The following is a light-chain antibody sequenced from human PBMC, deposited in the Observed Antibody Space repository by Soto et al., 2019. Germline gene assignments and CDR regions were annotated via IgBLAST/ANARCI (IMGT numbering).Light chain of an antibody. CDR2: DAS. J-gene: IGKJ1*01. CDR3: LQYSSHSWT. CDR1: RSISGW. Sequence: DIQMTQSPSSLSPSVGDRVTITCRASRSISGWLAWYQQKPGKAPELLIFDASNLKSGVSSRFSGSGSGTEFTLTISRLQPDDVATYYCLQYSSHSWTFGQGTKVDIK. V-gene: IGKV1-5*01.